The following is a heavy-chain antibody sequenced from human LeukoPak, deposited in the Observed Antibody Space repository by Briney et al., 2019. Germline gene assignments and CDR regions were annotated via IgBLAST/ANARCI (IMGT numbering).Heavy chain of an antibody. CDR2: VWHDGSNK. D-gene: IGHD3-10*01. Sequence: GGSLRLSCTAPGFIFSSYAIHWIRQAPGKGLEWVALVWHDGSNKYYADSVKGRFTISRDNSKNTVYLQMNSLRAEDTTVYYCARELFGSGSCPDYWGQGTLVTVSS. CDR1: GFIFSSYA. CDR3: ARELFGSGSCPDY. V-gene: IGHV3-33*01. J-gene: IGHJ4*02.